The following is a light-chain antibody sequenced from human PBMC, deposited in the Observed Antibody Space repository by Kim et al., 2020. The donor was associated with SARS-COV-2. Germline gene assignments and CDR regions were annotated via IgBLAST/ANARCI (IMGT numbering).Light chain of an antibody. CDR2: SNN. Sequence: SGTRVPISCARSSTTTRSNNVNQCPPRPGTTPKLLIYSNNPRPSGVPDRFSGSKSGTSASLAISGLQAEDEADYYCAAWDDSLVVFGGGTQLTVL. V-gene: IGLV1-44*01. CDR3: AAWDDSLVV. CDR1: STTTRSNN. J-gene: IGLJ2*01.